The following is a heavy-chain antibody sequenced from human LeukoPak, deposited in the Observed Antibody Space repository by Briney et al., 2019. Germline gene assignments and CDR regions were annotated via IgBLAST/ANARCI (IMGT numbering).Heavy chain of an antibody. CDR3: ARCPYSSSTLFDY. CDR2: IYYSGST. CDR1: GGSISNYY. Sequence: SETLSLTCTVSGGSISNYYWNWIRQPPGKGLEWIGYIYYSGSTNYNPSLKSRVTISVDTSKNQFSLKLTSVTAADTAGYYCARCPYSSSTLFDYWGQGTLVTVSS. V-gene: IGHV4-59*01. D-gene: IGHD6-6*01. J-gene: IGHJ4*02.